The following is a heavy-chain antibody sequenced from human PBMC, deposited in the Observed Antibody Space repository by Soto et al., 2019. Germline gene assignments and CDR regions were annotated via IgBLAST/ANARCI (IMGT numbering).Heavy chain of an antibody. CDR1: GFTLTNNG. J-gene: IGHJ6*02. V-gene: IGHV3-30*18. D-gene: IGHD1-26*01. Sequence: QVQLLESGGGVVQPGRSLRLSCVASGFTLTNNGMHWVRQAPGQGLEWVAVISSDGSSYYYGDSVRGRFTISRDTYKNTLLLEMNSPTTADTAVYYCANDRGLAESGTWSHYYSGMDVWGQGTSVTVS. CDR3: ANDRGLAESGTWSHYYSGMDV. CDR2: ISSDGSSY.